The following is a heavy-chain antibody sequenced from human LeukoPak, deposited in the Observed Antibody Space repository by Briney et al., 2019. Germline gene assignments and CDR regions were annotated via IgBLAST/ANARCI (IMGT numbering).Heavy chain of an antibody. Sequence: GGSLRLSCAASGFTFDDYAMHWVRQAPGKGLEGVSGISWNSGNIGYADSVKGRFTISRDNAKNSLYLQINSLRAEDTALYYCAKGDSYSSSSVVDYWGQGTLVTVSS. V-gene: IGHV3-9*01. CDR3: AKGDSYSSSSVVDY. J-gene: IGHJ4*02. D-gene: IGHD6-13*01. CDR2: ISWNSGNI. CDR1: GFTFDDYA.